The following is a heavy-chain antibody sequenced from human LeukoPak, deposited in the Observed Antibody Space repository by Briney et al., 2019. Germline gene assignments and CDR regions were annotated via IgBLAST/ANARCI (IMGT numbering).Heavy chain of an antibody. Sequence: GESLRLSCAASGFTFSSYAMRWVRQAPGKGLEWVSSISGSGGSTYYADSVKGRFTISRDNSKNTLYLQMNSLRAEDTAVYYCAKDWDYYGSGSYSDYWGQGTLVTASS. D-gene: IGHD3-10*01. CDR3: AKDWDYYGSGSYSDY. V-gene: IGHV3-23*01. CDR1: GFTFSSYA. CDR2: ISGSGGST. J-gene: IGHJ4*02.